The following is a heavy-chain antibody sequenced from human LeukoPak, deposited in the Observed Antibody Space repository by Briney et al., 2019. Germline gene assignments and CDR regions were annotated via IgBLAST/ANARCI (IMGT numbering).Heavy chain of an antibody. J-gene: IGHJ4*02. V-gene: IGHV1-46*01. CDR2: INPSGGST. CDR3: ASEPYYYDSSGFDFDY. D-gene: IGHD3-22*01. Sequence: WASVKVSCKASGYTFTSYYMHWVRQAPGQGLEWMGIINPSGGSTSYAQRFQGRVTMTRDTSTSTVYMELSSLRSEDTAVYYCASEPYYYDSSGFDFDYWGQGTLVTVSS. CDR1: GYTFTSYY.